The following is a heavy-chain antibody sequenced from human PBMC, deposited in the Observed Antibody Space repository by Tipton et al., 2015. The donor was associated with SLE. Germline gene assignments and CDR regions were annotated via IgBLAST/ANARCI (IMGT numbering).Heavy chain of an antibody. V-gene: IGHV3-23*01. CDR2: ISGRGGTT. J-gene: IGHJ5*02. CDR3: AKEGLWFGGNWFDP. Sequence: SLRLSCAASGFPLNYYAMTWVRQAPGKGLEWGSTISGRGGTTNYADSVKGRFIISRDNSKKTRYLQMNSLRAEDTALYYCAKEGLWFGGNWFDPWGQGTLVTVSS. CDR1: GFPLNYYA. D-gene: IGHD3-10*01.